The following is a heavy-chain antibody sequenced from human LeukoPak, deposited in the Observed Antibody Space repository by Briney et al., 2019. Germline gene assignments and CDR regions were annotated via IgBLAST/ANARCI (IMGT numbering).Heavy chain of an antibody. D-gene: IGHD3-10*01. Sequence: ASVKVSCKASGYTFPNYDINWVRQATGQGLEWMGWMNPDIGNTAYVQKFQGRVTMTRNTSISTAYMELSSLRSEDTAVYYCAGSLSLVRGVIHYFDNWGQGTLVTVSS. CDR3: AGSLSLVRGVIHYFDN. CDR2: MNPDIGNT. V-gene: IGHV1-8*01. J-gene: IGHJ4*02. CDR1: GYTFPNYD.